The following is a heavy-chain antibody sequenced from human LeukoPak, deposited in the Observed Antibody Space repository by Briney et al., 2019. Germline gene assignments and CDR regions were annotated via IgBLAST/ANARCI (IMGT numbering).Heavy chain of an antibody. CDR1: GFTFSSYG. CDR3: AKTLYYDFWSGYFGGDWFDP. J-gene: IGHJ5*02. CDR2: IRYDGSNK. Sequence: GESLRLSCALSGFTFSSYGMHWVRQAPGKGLEWVAFIRYDGSNKYYAGSVKGRFPISRVNSKNTLYLQMNSLRAEDTAVYYCAKTLYYDFWSGYFGGDWFDPWGQGTLVTVST. D-gene: IGHD3-3*01. V-gene: IGHV3-30*02.